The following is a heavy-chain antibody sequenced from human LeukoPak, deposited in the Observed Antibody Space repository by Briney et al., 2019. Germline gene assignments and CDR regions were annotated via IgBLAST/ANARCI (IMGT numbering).Heavy chain of an antibody. CDR2: IYHSGST. V-gene: IGHV4-39*07. J-gene: IGHJ4*02. D-gene: IGHD6-13*01. Sequence: SETLSLTCTVSGGSISSSSYYWGWIRQPPGKGLEWIGTIYHSGSTYYNPSLKSRVTISVDTSKNQFSLKLTSVTAADTAVYYCARGSSSSSFAPGYWGQGTLVTVSS. CDR3: ARGSSSSSFAPGY. CDR1: GGSISSSSYY.